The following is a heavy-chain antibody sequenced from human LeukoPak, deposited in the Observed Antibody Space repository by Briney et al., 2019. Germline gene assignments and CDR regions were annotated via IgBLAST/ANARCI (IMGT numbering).Heavy chain of an antibody. D-gene: IGHD2-2*01. J-gene: IGHJ6*03. Sequence: GGSLRLSCAASGFKLSSYMLNWVRQAPGKGLEWVSSISSTGSYIYYADSVKGRFTISRDNSKNTLYLQMNSLRAEDTAVYYCARDRVVVVPAAMPSYYMDVWGKGTTVTVSS. CDR3: ARDRVVVVPAAMPSYYMDV. V-gene: IGHV3-21*04. CDR1: GFKLSSYM. CDR2: ISSTGSYI.